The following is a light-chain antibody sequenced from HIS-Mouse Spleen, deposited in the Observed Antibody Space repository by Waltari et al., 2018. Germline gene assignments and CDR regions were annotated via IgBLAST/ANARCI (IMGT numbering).Light chain of an antibody. CDR2: AAS. Sequence: AIRMTQSPSSFSASTGDRVTITCRASQGISSYLAWYQQKPGKAPKLLIYAASTLQSGVPSRFSVSGSGTDFTLTISCLQSEDFATYYCQQYYSYRWTFGQGTKVEIK. V-gene: IGKV1-8*01. CDR1: QGISSY. CDR3: QQYYSYRWT. J-gene: IGKJ1*01.